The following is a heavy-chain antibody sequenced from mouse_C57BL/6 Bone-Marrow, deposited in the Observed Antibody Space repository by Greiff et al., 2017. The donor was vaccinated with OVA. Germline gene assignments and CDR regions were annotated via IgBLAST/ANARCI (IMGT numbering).Heavy chain of an antibody. V-gene: IGHV2-9-1*01. J-gene: IGHJ3*01. D-gene: IGHD2-3*01. Sequence: VKLMESGPGLVAPSQSLSITCTVSGFSLTSYAISWVRQPPGKGLEWLGVIWTGGGTNYNSALKSRLGLSKDNSKSQVFLKMNSLQTDETARYYCARGHDGYPTWFAYWGQGTLVTVSA. CDR1: GFSLTSYA. CDR2: IWTGGGT. CDR3: ARGHDGYPTWFAY.